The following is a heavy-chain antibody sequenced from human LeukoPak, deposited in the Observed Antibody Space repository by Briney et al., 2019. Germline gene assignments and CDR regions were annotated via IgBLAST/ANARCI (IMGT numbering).Heavy chain of an antibody. V-gene: IGHV1-69*04. CDR3: ARGRTQTGEPGRWYFDL. J-gene: IGHJ2*01. D-gene: IGHD7-27*01. CDR2: VIPILGIA. CDR1: GVTFSSYA. Sequence: SVKVSCKASGVTFSSYAITWVRQAPGQGLEWMGRVIPILGIANYAQKFQGRVTITADKSTSTAYMELSSLRSDDTAVYYCARGRTQTGEPGRWYFDLWGRGTLVTVSS.